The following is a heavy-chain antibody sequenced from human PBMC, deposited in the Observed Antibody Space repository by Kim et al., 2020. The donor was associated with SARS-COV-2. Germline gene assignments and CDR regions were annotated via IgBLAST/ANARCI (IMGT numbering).Heavy chain of an antibody. CDR3: AHRPGGFWSGYLGY. CDR2: IYWDGDK. V-gene: IGHV2-5*02. J-gene: IGHJ4*02. Sequence: SGPTLVNPTQTLTLTCTFSGFSLSTSGVGVGWIRQPPGKALEWLALIYWDGDKRYSPSLKSRLTITKDTSKNQVVLTMTNMDPVDTATYYCAHRPGGFWSGYLGYWGQGTLVTVSS. CDR1: GFSLSTSGVG. D-gene: IGHD3-3*01.